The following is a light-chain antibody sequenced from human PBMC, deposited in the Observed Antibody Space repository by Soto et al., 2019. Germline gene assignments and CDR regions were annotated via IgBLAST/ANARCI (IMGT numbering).Light chain of an antibody. CDR3: SSYSSSILRV. V-gene: IGLV2-14*01. J-gene: IGLJ1*01. CDR2: DVS. Sequence: QSALTQPASVSGSPGHSITISCTGTSSDVGSYNYVSWYQQRPGKAPKLMIYDVSNRPSGVSNRFSGSKSGNTASLTISGLQAEDEADYYCSSYSSSILRVFGTGTKVTVL. CDR1: SSDVGSYNY.